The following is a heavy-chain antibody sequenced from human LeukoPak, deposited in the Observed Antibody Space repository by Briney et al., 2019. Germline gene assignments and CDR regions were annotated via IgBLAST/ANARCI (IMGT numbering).Heavy chain of an antibody. CDR1: GGTFSSYT. Sequence: SVKVSCKASGGTFSSYTISWVRQAPGQGLEWMGRIIPILGIANYAQKFQGRVTITADKSTSTAYMELSSLRSEDTAVYYRARDQRMTTVTSYYFDYWGQGTLVTVSS. CDR2: IIPILGIA. V-gene: IGHV1-69*04. CDR3: ARDQRMTTVTSYYFDY. D-gene: IGHD4-11*01. J-gene: IGHJ4*02.